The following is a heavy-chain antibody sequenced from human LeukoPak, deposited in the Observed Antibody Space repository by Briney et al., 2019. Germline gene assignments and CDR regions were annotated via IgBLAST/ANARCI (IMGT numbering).Heavy chain of an antibody. CDR3: AREVRERGVNVNWFDP. CDR2: IYTSGST. Sequence: SETLSLTCTVSGGSISSYYWSWIRQPAGKGLEWIGRIYTSGSTNYNPSLKSRVTMSVDTSKNQFSLKLSPVTAADTAVYYCAREVRERGVNVNWFDPWGQGTLVTVSS. J-gene: IGHJ5*02. CDR1: GGSISSYY. V-gene: IGHV4-4*07. D-gene: IGHD3-16*02.